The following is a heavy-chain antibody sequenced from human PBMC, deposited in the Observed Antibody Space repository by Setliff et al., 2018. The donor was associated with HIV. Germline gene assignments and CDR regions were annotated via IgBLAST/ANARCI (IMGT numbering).Heavy chain of an antibody. V-gene: IGHV1-18*01. D-gene: IGHD3-3*02. J-gene: IGHJ5*02. CDR3: ARGTAPRPASVLEFLEWLFPNWFDP. CDR2: ISPHIGHT. CDR1: GYNFTNYG. Sequence: ASVKVSCKASGYNFTNYGISWVRQAPGHGLEWMGWISPHIGHTNYAQTFQGRVTMTVDTSTSRAYMEVRSLRSDDTAVYYCARGTAPRPASVLEFLEWLFPNWFDPWGQGTLVTVSS.